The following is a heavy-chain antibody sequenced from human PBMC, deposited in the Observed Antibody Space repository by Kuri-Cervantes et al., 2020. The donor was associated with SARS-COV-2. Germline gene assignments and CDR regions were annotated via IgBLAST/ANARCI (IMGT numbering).Heavy chain of an antibody. Sequence: ASVKGSCKASGYTFTRYGISWVRQAPGQGLEWMGWISAYNGNTNYAQKFQGRVTMTTDTSTSPAYMELRSLRSDDAAVYYCAKVPGDGYNWNYSPLFDYWGQGTLVTVSS. V-gene: IGHV1-18*04. CDR1: GYTFTRYG. D-gene: IGHD1-7*01. CDR2: ISAYNGNT. CDR3: AKVPGDGYNWNYSPLFDY. J-gene: IGHJ4*02.